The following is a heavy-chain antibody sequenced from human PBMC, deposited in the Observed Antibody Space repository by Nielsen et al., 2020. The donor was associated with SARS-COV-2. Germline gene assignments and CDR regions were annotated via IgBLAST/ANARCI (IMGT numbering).Heavy chain of an antibody. Sequence: VRQMPGKGLEWVSAISGSGGSTYYADSVKGRFTISRDNAKNSLYLQMNSLRAEDTAVYYCARDSSGWYALTTYYYYGMDVWGQGTTVTVSS. CDR3: ARDSSGWYALTTYYYYGMDV. D-gene: IGHD6-19*01. CDR2: ISGSGGST. V-gene: IGHV3-23*01. J-gene: IGHJ6*02.